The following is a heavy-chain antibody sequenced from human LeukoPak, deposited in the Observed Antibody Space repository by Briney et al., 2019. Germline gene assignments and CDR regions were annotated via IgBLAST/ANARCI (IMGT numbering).Heavy chain of an antibody. V-gene: IGHV1-8*01. J-gene: IGHJ5*02. CDR2: MNPNNGNT. CDR3: VRDGEGVAISVNYWFDP. CDR1: GFTFTSYD. Sequence: ASVKVSCKASGFTFTSYDINWVRQASGQGLEWMGWMNPNNGNTGYAQKFQGRVTMTRDTSISTDYMELRGLSSEDTAVYYCVRDGEGVAISVNYWFDPWGQGTLVTVSS. D-gene: IGHD3-10*01.